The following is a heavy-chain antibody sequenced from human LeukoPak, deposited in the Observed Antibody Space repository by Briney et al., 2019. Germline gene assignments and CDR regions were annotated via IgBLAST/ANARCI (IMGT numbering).Heavy chain of an antibody. D-gene: IGHD1-26*01. CDR2: INPNSGGT. CDR1: GYTFTGYY. J-gene: IGHJ4*02. Sequence: ASVKVSCKASGYTFTGYYMHWVRQAPGQGLEWMGWINPNSGGTNYAQKFQGRVTMTRDTSISTAYMELSRLRSDDTAVYYCARDLARGGNYYHVFDYWGRGTLVTVSS. CDR3: ARDLARGGNYYHVFDY. V-gene: IGHV1-2*02.